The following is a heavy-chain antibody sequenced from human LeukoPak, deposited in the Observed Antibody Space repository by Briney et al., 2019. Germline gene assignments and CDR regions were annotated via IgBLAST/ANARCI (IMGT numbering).Heavy chain of an antibody. CDR3: ARGYCTSPRCSENRYYFDS. CDR2: ICSSGST. J-gene: IGHJ4*02. V-gene: IGHV4-61*02. Sequence: PSETLSLTCTVSGVSITSAGYSWGWIRQPAGKGLEWIGRICSSGSTLSNPSLKSRVTISADTSKNQFSLKLSSVTAADTAVYYCARGYCTSPRCSENRYYFDSWGQGTLVTVSS. CDR1: GVSITSAGYS. D-gene: IGHD2-2*01.